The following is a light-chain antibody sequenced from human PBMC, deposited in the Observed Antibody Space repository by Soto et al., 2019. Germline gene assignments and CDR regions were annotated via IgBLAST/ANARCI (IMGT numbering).Light chain of an antibody. Sequence: DIQVTQSPSTLSASVGDRVTITCRASQPISTWLAWYQEKPGKAPKLLIYDASNLEAGVPSRFRGSGSGTDFTFTISRLQPEDIATYYCQQYENLPTFGQGTRLEIK. J-gene: IGKJ5*01. CDR1: QPISTW. CDR2: DAS. CDR3: QQYENLPT. V-gene: IGKV1-33*01.